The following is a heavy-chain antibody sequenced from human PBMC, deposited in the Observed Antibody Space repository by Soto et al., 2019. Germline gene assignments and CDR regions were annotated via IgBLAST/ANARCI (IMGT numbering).Heavy chain of an antibody. J-gene: IGHJ3*01. Sequence: EVQLVESGKGLVQPGGSLRLSCAASGFTFSTYAMHWVRQAPGKGLEYVSGISIKGGSTYYADSVKDRFTISSDNSKNTLYLQMGSLRNEDMAVYSCAREGYSYRPNSFDFWVQATMVTVSS. CDR3: AREGYSYRPNSFDF. V-gene: IGHV3-64*02. CDR1: GFTFSTYA. CDR2: ISIKGGST. D-gene: IGHD5-18*01.